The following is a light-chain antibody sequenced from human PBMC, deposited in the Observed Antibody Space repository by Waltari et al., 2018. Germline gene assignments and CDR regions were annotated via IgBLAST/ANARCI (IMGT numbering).Light chain of an antibody. Sequence: QSALTQPRSVSGSPGQSVAISCTGTSSDVVGYNYVSWYQQHPGKAPKLMIYDVTKRPSGVPDRFSGSKSGNTASLTISGLQADDEADYYCCSYAGPFGGGTKLTVL. CDR2: DVT. V-gene: IGLV2-11*01. J-gene: IGLJ2*01. CDR1: SSDVVGYNY. CDR3: CSYAGP.